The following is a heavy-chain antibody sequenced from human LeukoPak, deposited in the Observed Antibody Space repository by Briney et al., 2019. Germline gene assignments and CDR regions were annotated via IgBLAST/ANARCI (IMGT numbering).Heavy chain of an antibody. V-gene: IGHV5-51*01. CDR3: AKTFDFWGGENWFDP. CDR1: GYRFTSYW. Sequence: GESLEISCKGSGYRFTSYWIGWVRQMPGKGLEWMGIIYPGDSDTRYSPSFQGQVTISADKSISTAYLQWSSQKASDTAMYYWAKTFDFWGGENWFDPWGQGTLVTVSS. J-gene: IGHJ5*02. D-gene: IGHD3-3*01. CDR2: IYPGDSDT.